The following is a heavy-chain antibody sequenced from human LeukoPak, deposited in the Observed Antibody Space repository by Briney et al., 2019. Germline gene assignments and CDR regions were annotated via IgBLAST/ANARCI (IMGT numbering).Heavy chain of an antibody. Sequence: GGSLRPSCAASGFTFDDYAMTWVRQAPGKGLEWVSGINWNGGSTGYADSVKGRFTISRDNGKNSLYLQMNSLRVDDTALYYCARGPTVTNDAFDIWGQGTMVTVSS. CDR3: ARGPTVTNDAFDI. V-gene: IGHV3-20*04. D-gene: IGHD4-17*01. J-gene: IGHJ3*02. CDR2: INWNGGST. CDR1: GFTFDDYA.